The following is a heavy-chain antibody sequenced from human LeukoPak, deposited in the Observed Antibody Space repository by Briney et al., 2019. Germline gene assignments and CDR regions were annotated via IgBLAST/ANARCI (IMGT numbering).Heavy chain of an antibody. CDR1: GGSISSYY. V-gene: IGHV4-59*08. CDR3: ARQTPSSGWYGAFDY. D-gene: IGHD6-19*01. CDR2: IYYSGST. J-gene: IGHJ4*02. Sequence: PSETLSLTCTVSGGSISSYYWSWIRQPPGKGLEWIGYIYYSGSTNYNPSLKSRVTISVDTSKNQFSLKLSSATAADTAVYYCARQTPSSGWYGAFDYWGQGTLVTVSS.